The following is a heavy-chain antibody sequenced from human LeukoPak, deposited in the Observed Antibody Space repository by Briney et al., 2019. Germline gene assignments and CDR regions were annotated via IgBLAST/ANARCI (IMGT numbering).Heavy chain of an antibody. CDR3: ARLRYFDWLMEY. Sequence: KSSETLSLTCAVYGGSFSGYYWSWIRQPPGKGLEWIGYIYSSGSTNYNPSLKSRVTISVDASKNQFSLNLSSVTAADTAVYYCARLRYFDWLMEYWGQGTLVTVSS. J-gene: IGHJ4*02. D-gene: IGHD3-9*01. CDR1: GGSFSGYY. CDR2: IYSSGST. V-gene: IGHV4-59*01.